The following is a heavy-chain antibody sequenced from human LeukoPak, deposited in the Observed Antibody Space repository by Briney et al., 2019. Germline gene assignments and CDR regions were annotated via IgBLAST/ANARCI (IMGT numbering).Heavy chain of an antibody. CDR1: GFTFSSYA. J-gene: IGHJ4*02. D-gene: IGHD6-13*01. CDR3: ARGGKSSWYRPFDY. Sequence: GGSLRLSCAASGFTFSSYAMHWVRQAPGKGLEYVSAISSNGGSTYYANSVKGRFTISRDNSKNTLYLQMGSLRAEDMAVYYCARGGKSSWYRPFDYWGQGTLVTVSS. CDR2: ISSNGGST. V-gene: IGHV3-64*01.